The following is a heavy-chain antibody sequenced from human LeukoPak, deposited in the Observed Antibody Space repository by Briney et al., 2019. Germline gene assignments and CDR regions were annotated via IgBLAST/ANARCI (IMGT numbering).Heavy chain of an antibody. V-gene: IGHV1-2*02. CDR3: ARDTEGYCSSTSCYRRFDP. J-gene: IGHJ5*02. D-gene: IGHD2-2*01. CDR2: INPNSGGT. CDR1: GYTFTGYY. Sequence: ASVKVSCKASGYTFTGYYMHWVRQAPGQGLEWMGWINPNSGGTNYTQKFQGRVTMTRDTSISTAYMELSRLRSDDTAVYYCARDTEGYCSSTSCYRRFDPWGQGTLVTVSS.